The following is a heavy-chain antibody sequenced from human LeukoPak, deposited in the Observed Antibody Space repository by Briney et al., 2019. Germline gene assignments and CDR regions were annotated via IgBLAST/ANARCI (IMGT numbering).Heavy chain of an antibody. CDR2: IYTSGST. CDR1: GGSISSSSYY. J-gene: IGHJ4*02. V-gene: IGHV4-61*05. CDR3: ARGWYYDSSGYYWTPFDY. Sequence: SETLSLTCTVSGGSISSSSYYWGWIRQPPGKGLEWIGRIYTSGSTNYNPSLKSRVTMSVDTSKNQFSLKLSSVTAADTAVYYCARGWYYDSSGYYWTPFDYWGQGTLVTVSS. D-gene: IGHD3-22*01.